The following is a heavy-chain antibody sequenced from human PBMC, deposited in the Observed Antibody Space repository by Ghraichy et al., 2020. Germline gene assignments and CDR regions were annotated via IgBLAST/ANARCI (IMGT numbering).Heavy chain of an antibody. CDR1: GGSISSGGYS. CDR2: IYHSGST. J-gene: IGHJ4*02. CDR3: ARAGVLDSSGYYYFDY. D-gene: IGHD3-22*01. Sequence: PSLTCAVSGGSISSGGYSWSWIRQPPGKGLEWIGYIYHSGSTYYNPSLKSRVTISVDRSKNQFSLKLSSVTAADTAVYYCARAGVLDSSGYYYFDYWGQGTLVTVSS. V-gene: IGHV4-30-2*01.